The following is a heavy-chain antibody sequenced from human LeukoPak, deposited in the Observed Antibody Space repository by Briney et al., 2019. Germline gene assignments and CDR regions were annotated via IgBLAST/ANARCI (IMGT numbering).Heavy chain of an antibody. Sequence: GGSLRLSCAASGFTFSSYGMHWVRQAPGKGLEWVAFIRYDGSNKYYAASVKGRFTISRDNSKNTLYLQMNSLRAEDTAVYYCARDLPGYYDSSGYLVDAFDIWGQGTMVTVSS. D-gene: IGHD3-22*01. CDR1: GFTFSSYG. CDR3: ARDLPGYYDSSGYLVDAFDI. V-gene: IGHV3-30*02. J-gene: IGHJ3*02. CDR2: IRYDGSNK.